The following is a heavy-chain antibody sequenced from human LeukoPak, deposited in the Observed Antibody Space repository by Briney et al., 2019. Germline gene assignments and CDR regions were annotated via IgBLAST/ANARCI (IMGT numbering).Heavy chain of an antibody. V-gene: IGHV3-23*01. CDR3: AAYYYYYMDV. Sequence: GGSLRLSCAASGFTFSSYAMSWVRQAPGKGLEWVSAISGSGGSTYYADSVKGRFTISRDNSKNTLYPQMNSLRAEDTAVYYCAAYYYYYMDVWGKGTTVTVSS. CDR1: GFTFSSYA. J-gene: IGHJ6*03. CDR2: ISGSGGST.